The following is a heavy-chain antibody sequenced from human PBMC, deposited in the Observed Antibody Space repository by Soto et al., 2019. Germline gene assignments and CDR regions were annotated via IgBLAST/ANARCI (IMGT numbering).Heavy chain of an antibody. J-gene: IGHJ3*02. CDR1: GFTFDDYA. V-gene: IGHV3-9*01. D-gene: IGHD6-19*01. CDR2: ISWNSGSI. Sequence: EVQLVESGGGLVQPGRSLRLSCAASGFTFDDYAMHWVRQAPGKGLEWVSGISWNSGSIGYADSVKGRFTISRDNAKNSLYLQMNSLRAEDTALYYCAKDIEDVAVAGAFDIWGQGTMVTVSS. CDR3: AKDIEDVAVAGAFDI.